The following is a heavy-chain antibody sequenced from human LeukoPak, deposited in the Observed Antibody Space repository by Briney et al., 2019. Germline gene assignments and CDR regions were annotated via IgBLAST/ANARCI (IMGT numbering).Heavy chain of an antibody. CDR1: DGSISSYY. D-gene: IGHD6-19*01. CDR3: AREDIAVAGTVAY. V-gene: IGHV4-59*01. J-gene: IGHJ4*02. Sequence: SETLSLTCTVSDGSISSYYWSWIRQPPGKGLEWIGYVSYSGTTNYSPSLKSRVTISVDTSKNQFSLKLSSVTAADTAVYYCAREDIAVAGTVAYWGQGTLVTVSS. CDR2: VSYSGTT.